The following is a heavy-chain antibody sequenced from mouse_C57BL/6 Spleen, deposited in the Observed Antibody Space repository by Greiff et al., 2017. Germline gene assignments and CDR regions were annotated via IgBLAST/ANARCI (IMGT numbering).Heavy chain of an antibody. CDR3: ARSRYGYYAMDY. Sequence: QVQLQQPGTELVKPGASVKLSCKASGYTFTSYWMHWVKQRPGQGLEWIGMINPSNGGTNYNEKFKSKATLTVDKSSSTAYMQLSSLTSEDSAVYYCARSRYGYYAMDYWGQGTSVTVSS. D-gene: IGHD2-14*01. J-gene: IGHJ4*01. CDR2: INPSNGGT. V-gene: IGHV1-53*01. CDR1: GYTFTSYW.